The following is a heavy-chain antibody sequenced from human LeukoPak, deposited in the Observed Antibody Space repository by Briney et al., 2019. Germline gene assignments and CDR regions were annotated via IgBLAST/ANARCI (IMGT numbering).Heavy chain of an antibody. Sequence: GESLKISCKASGYSLIGYWNGWVRQMPGKGLEWMGVIYPDDSDTRYSPSFQGQVTISADKSINTAYLQWSSLKASDTATYYCARHRAIRGGAAADYYYYGMDVWGQGTTVTVSS. V-gene: IGHV5-51*01. D-gene: IGHD6-13*01. CDR3: ARHRAIRGGAAADYYYYGMDV. J-gene: IGHJ6*02. CDR2: IYPDDSDT. CDR1: GYSLIGYW.